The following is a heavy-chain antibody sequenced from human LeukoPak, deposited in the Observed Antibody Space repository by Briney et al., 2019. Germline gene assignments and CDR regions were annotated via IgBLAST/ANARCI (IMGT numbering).Heavy chain of an antibody. CDR3: AKNSGAMVFPFDY. CDR1: GFTFSSYA. CDR2: ISGSGGST. J-gene: IGHJ4*02. D-gene: IGHD5-18*01. Sequence: QSGGSLRLSCAASGFTFSSYAMSWVRQAPGKGLEWVSAISGSGGSTYYADSVKGRFTISRDNSKNTLYLQMNSLRAEDTAVYYCAKNSGAMVFPFDYWGQGTLVTVSS. V-gene: IGHV3-23*01.